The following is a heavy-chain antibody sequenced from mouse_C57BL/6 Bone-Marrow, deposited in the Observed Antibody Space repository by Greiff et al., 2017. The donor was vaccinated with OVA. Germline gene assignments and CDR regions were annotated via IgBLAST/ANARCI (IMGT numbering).Heavy chain of an antibody. CDR3: ARRSGFAY. Sequence: DVKLVESGGGLVKPGGSLKLSCAASGFTFSDYGMHWVRQAPEKGLEWVAYISSGSSTIYYADTVKGRFTISSDNAKNTLFLQMTSLRSEDTAMYYCARRSGFAYWGQGTLVTVSA. CDR2: ISSGSSTI. J-gene: IGHJ3*01. CDR1: GFTFSDYG. V-gene: IGHV5-17*01.